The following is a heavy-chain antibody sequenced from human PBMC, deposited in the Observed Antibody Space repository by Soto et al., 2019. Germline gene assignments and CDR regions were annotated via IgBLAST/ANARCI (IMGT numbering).Heavy chain of an antibody. D-gene: IGHD4-4*01. V-gene: IGHV4-34*01. Sequence: QVQLQQWGAGLLKPSETLSLTCAVYGGSFSGYYWSWIRQPPGKGLEWIGEINHSGSTNYNPSLKSRVTISVDTSKNQFSLKLSSVTAADTAVYYCARDRILLSMTTVTPPIYYYYYYGMDVWGQGTTVTVSS. CDR3: ARDRILLSMTTVTPPIYYYYYYGMDV. J-gene: IGHJ6*02. CDR1: GGSFSGYY. CDR2: INHSGST.